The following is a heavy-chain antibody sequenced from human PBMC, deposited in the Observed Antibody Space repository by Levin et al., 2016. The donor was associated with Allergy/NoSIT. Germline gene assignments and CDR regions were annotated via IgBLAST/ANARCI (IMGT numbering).Heavy chain of an antibody. CDR2: ISWNSGSI. Sequence: GGSLRLSCAASGFTFDDYAMHWVRQAPGRGLEWVSGISWNSGSIGYADSVKGRFTISRDNAKNSLYLQMNSLRAEDTALYYCAASRDYYDSSGYYPLWGQGTLVTVSS. J-gene: IGHJ4*02. V-gene: IGHV3-9*01. CDR1: GFTFDDYA. CDR3: AASRDYYDSSGYYPL. D-gene: IGHD3-22*01.